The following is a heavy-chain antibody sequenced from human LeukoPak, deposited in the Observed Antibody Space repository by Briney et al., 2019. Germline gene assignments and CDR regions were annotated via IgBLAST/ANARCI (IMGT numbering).Heavy chain of an antibody. CDR2: IYTSGST. V-gene: IGHV4-4*07. D-gene: IGHD3-10*01. Sequence: SETLSLTCTVSGGSISSYYWSWIRQPAGKGLEWIGRIYTSGSTNYNPSLKSRATMSVDTSKNQFSLKLSSVTAADTAVYYCARGPPPGLLWFGESMEGYYFDYWGQGTLVTVSS. CDR1: GGSISSYY. CDR3: ARGPPPGLLWFGESMEGYYFDY. J-gene: IGHJ4*02.